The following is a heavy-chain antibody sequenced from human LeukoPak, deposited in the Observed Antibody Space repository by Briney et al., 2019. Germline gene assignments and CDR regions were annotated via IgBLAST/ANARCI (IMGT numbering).Heavy chain of an antibody. D-gene: IGHD2-15*01. CDR3: ARAGGAWSFDY. Sequence: GRSLRLSCAASGFTFSSYGMHWVRQAPGKGLEWVAVISYDGSNKYYADSVKGRLTISTDNSKNTLYMQMNSLSAEDPAVYCCARAGGAWSFDYLGQGTLVTVSS. CDR2: ISYDGSNK. CDR1: GFTFSSYG. J-gene: IGHJ4*02. V-gene: IGHV3-30*03.